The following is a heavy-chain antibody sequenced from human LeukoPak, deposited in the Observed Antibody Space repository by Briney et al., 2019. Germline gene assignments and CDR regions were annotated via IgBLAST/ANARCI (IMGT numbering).Heavy chain of an antibody. CDR3: AREDYYDSSAYPSRGFDY. CDR1: GFTFSSYS. CDR2: ISRDSSTI. Sequence: GGSLRLSCAASGFTFSSYSMNWVRQAPGKGLEGVSYISRDSSTIYEADSVKGRFTISRDNARNSLFLQMNSLRAEDTAIYYCAREDYYDSSAYPSRGFDYWGQGTLVTVSS. D-gene: IGHD3-22*01. V-gene: IGHV3-48*01. J-gene: IGHJ4*02.